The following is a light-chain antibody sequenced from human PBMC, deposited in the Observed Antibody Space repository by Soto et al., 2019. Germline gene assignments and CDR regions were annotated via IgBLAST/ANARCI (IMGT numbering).Light chain of an antibody. J-gene: IGKJ2*01. CDR2: DAT. Sequence: DIQMTQSPSTLSASVGDRVTITCRASQTISSSLAWYQHKPGKAPKHLIFDATTLQTGVPSRFSGSGFGTEFTLTITGLQPDDFATYYCQQHNDYTPVTFGQGTKLEIK. CDR3: QQHNDYTPVT. V-gene: IGKV1-5*01. CDR1: QTISSS.